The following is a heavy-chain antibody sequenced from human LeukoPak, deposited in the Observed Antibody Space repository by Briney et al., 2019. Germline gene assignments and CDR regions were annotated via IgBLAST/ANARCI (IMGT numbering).Heavy chain of an antibody. CDR3: ARGTSSTSERGNWFDP. V-gene: IGHV1-18*01. D-gene: IGHD2-2*01. CDR2: ISAYNGNT. CDR1: GYTFTSYG. J-gene: IGHJ5*02. Sequence: GASVKVSCKASGYTFTSYGISWVRQAPGQGLEWMGWISAYNGNTNYAQKLQGRVTMTTDTSTSTAYMELRSLRSDDTAVYYCARGTSSTSERGNWFDPWGQGTLVTVSS.